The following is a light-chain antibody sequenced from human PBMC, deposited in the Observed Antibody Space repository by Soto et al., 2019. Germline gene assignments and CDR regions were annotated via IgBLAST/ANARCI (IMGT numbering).Light chain of an antibody. CDR3: QQYNNWPPVT. Sequence: ETVFTPSHGPLSLSPGERAILSCRASQSVSSSYLAWYQQKPGQAPRLLIYGASTRATGIPARFSGSGSGTEFTLTISSLQSEDFAVYYCQQYNNWPPVTFGQGTKVDIK. CDR2: GAS. J-gene: IGKJ1*01. CDR1: QSVSSSY. V-gene: IGKV3-15*01.